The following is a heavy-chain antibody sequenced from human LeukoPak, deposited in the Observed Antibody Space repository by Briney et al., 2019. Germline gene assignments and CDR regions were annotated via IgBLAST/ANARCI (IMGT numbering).Heavy chain of an antibody. D-gene: IGHD1-1*01. V-gene: IGHV3-53*01. CDR2: IYSGGST. Sequence: PGGSLRLSCAASGFTFSSYAMSWVRQAPGKGLEWVSVIYSGGSTYYADSVKGRFTISRDNSKNTLYLQMNSLRAEDTAVYYCALAHTNFDYGMDVWGQGTTVTVSS. J-gene: IGHJ6*02. CDR3: ALAHTNFDYGMDV. CDR1: GFTFSSYA.